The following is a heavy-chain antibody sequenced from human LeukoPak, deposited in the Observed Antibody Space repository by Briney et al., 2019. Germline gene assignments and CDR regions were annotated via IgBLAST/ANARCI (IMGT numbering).Heavy chain of an antibody. J-gene: IGHJ4*02. V-gene: IGHV3-23*01. CDR1: GFTFSSYA. CDR2: VSGSGGST. Sequence: PGGSLRLSCAASGFTFSSYATSWVRQAPGKGLEWVSAVSGSGGSTYYADSVKGRFTISRDNSKNTLYLQMNSLRAEDTAVYYCAKKVDIVATSPFDYWGQGTLVTVSS. CDR3: AKKVDIVATSPFDY. D-gene: IGHD5-12*01.